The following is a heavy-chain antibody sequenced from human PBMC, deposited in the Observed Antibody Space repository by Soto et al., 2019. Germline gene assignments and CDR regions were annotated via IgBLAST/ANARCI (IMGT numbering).Heavy chain of an antibody. CDR2: IRSKAYGGTT. CDR3: TRGIAVAGLAFDY. J-gene: IGHJ4*02. Sequence: GGSLRLSCTASGFTFGDYAMSWFRQAPGKGLEWVGFIRSKAYGGTTEYAASVKGRFTISRDDSKSIAYLQMNSLKTEDTAVYYCTRGIAVAGLAFDYWGQGTLVSVSS. D-gene: IGHD6-19*01. CDR1: GFTFGDYA. V-gene: IGHV3-49*03.